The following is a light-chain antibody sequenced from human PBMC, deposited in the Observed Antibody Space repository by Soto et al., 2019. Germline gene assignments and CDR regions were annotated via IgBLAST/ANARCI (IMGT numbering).Light chain of an antibody. V-gene: IGKV3-15*01. CDR1: QSVSSN. Sequence: EIVMTQSPATLSVSPGERATLSCRASQSVSSNLAWYQQKPGQAPRLLIYGESARATGIPARFSGSGSGTEFTLTIRSLQSEDFEVYLCQQYYDWPRTFGQGTKVDIK. CDR2: GES. CDR3: QQYYDWPRT. J-gene: IGKJ1*01.